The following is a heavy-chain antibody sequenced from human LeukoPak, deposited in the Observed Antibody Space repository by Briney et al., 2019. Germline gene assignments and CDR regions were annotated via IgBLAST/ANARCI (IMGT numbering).Heavy chain of an antibody. D-gene: IGHD4-17*01. Sequence: PGGSLRLSCAASGFTFRDYGMNWVRQAPGKGLERISHISSGGSNTYYADSVKRRFVISRDNGKNVVYLQMRSLKDEDTAVYYCARGPYGDYTDYWGQGTLVTVSS. J-gene: IGHJ4*02. CDR3: ARGPYGDYTDY. V-gene: IGHV3-48*02. CDR2: ISSGGSNT. CDR1: GFTFRDYG.